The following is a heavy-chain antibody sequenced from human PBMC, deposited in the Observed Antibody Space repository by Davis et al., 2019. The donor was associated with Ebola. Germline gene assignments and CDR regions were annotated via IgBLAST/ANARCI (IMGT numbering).Heavy chain of an antibody. CDR3: AKASSGRYCSSTSCYFDY. V-gene: IGHV3-30-3*01. CDR1: GFTFSSYA. J-gene: IGHJ4*02. D-gene: IGHD2-2*01. Sequence: GESLKISCAASGFTFSSYAMHWVRQAPGKGLEWVAVISYDGSNKYYADSVKGRFTISRDNSKNTLYLQMNSLRAEDTAVYYCAKASSGRYCSSTSCYFDYWGQGTLVTVSS. CDR2: ISYDGSNK.